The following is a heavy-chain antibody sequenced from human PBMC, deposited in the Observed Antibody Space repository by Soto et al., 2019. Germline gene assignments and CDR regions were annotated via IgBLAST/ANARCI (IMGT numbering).Heavy chain of an antibody. CDR3: GHLKTYTEVTPAPPLFAS. J-gene: IGHJ4*02. CDR1: VFSISSDSY. V-gene: IGHV4-38-2*01. CDR2: IAHSGRT. D-gene: IGHD3-16*01. Sequence: SETLTLTCAVSVFSISSDSYWGWRRQSRGRVVEWIGTIAHSGRTFYNPSLKSRVTISADTTKNKFSLSLTSVTAADTAVYYCGHLKTYTEVTPAPPLFASWGQGTLVTVSS.